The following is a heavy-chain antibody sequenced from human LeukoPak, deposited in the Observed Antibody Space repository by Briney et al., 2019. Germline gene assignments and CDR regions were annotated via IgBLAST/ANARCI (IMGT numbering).Heavy chain of an antibody. CDR2: IYYSGST. V-gene: IGHV4-59*08. J-gene: IGHJ5*02. Sequence: SETLSLTCTVSGDSISSHYWSWIRQPPGKGLEWIGYIYYSGSTNYNPSLKSRVTISVDTSKNQFSLKLSSVTAADTAVHYCARYYDGSGSPRFDPWGQGTLVTVSS. CDR3: ARYYDGSGSPRFDP. D-gene: IGHD3-22*01. CDR1: GDSISSHY.